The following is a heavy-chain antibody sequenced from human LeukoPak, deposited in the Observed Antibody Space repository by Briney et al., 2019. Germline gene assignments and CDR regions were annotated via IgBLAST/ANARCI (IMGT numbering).Heavy chain of an antibody. CDR1: GFTFSSYD. J-gene: IGHJ6*04. Sequence: PGGTLRLSCAASGFTFSSYDMSWVRQAPGKGLEWVSAISGSGGSTYYADSVKGRFTISRDNSKHTLYLQMNSLRAEDTAVYYCRGTSDYVSVDVWGKGTTVTVSS. CDR2: ISGSGGST. D-gene: IGHD5-12*01. CDR3: RGTSDYVSVDV. V-gene: IGHV3-23*01.